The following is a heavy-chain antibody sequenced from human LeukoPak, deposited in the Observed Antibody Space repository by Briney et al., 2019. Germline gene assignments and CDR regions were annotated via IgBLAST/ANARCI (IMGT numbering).Heavy chain of an antibody. D-gene: IGHD3-3*01. V-gene: IGHV4-34*01. J-gene: IGHJ4*02. Sequence: SETLSLTCAVYGGSFSGYYWSWIRQPPGKGLEWIGEINHSGSTYYNPSLRSRITISLDRSKQKFSLKLTSMTAADTAVYFCARGAEYYAIWRGYAGYSDYWGQGISVTVSS. CDR2: INHSGST. CDR3: ARGAEYYAIWRGYAGYSDY. CDR1: GGSFSGYY.